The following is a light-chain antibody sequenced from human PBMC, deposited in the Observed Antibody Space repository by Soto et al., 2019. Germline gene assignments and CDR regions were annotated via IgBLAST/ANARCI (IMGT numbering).Light chain of an antibody. J-gene: IGKJ2*01. CDR1: QSVSSY. CDR2: DAS. Sequence: EIVLTQSPATLSLSPGERATLSCRASQSVSSYLAWYQQKPGQAPRLLIYDASNRATGIPARFSGSGSGTDFTLTISILEPEDSAVYYCQQRSNWPGTFSQGTKLEIK. CDR3: QQRSNWPGT. V-gene: IGKV3-11*01.